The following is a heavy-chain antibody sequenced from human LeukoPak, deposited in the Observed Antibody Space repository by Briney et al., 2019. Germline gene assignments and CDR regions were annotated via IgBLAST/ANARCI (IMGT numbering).Heavy chain of an antibody. CDR2: ISSSSSYI. CDR1: GFTFSSYS. V-gene: IGHV3-21*01. CDR3: ASGRFGELSH. J-gene: IGHJ4*02. Sequence: GGSLRLSCAASGFTFSSYSMNWVRQAPGKGLEWVSSISSSSSYIYYADSVKGRFTISRDNAKNSLYLQMNSLRAEDTAVYYCASGRFGELSHWGQGTLVTVSP. D-gene: IGHD3-10*01.